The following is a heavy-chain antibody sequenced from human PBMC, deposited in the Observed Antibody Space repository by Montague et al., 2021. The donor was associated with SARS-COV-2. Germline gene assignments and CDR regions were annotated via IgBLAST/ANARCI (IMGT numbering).Heavy chain of an antibody. J-gene: IGHJ3*01. CDR2: IYYTGNT. V-gene: IGHV4-39*02. D-gene: IGHD3-22*01. CDR1: GGSITNNIDY. Sequence: SETLSLTCTVSGGSITNNIDYWAWIRQPPGKGLEWIGSIYYTGNTYYNPSLKSRVTISVVTSKNHFTLKLSSVIAAETAVYYCARLKRYFDSSGSPSAFDFWGQGTKGTVSS. CDR3: ARLKRYFDSSGSPSAFDF.